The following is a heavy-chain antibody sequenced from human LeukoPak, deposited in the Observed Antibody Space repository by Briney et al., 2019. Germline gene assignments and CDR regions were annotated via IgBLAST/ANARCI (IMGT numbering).Heavy chain of an antibody. J-gene: IGHJ4*02. CDR1: GFTFNSYS. Sequence: GGSLGLSCAASGFTFNSYSMNWVRQAPGKGLEWVSSISSSSTYIYYAESVRGRFTISRDNAKNSLYPQMNSLRAEDTAVYYCAGTAVADFDYWGQGTLVTVSS. V-gene: IGHV3-21*01. CDR2: ISSSSTYI. CDR3: AGTAVADFDY. D-gene: IGHD6-19*01.